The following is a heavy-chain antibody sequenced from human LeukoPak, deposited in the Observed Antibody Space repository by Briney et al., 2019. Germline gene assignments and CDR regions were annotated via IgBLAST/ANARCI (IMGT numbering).Heavy chain of an antibody. CDR1: GYTFSSFS. CDR3: VRLRRNSDTSGYYYYYDF. D-gene: IGHD3-22*01. J-gene: IGHJ4*02. V-gene: IGHV3-21*01. Sequence: GESLRLTCAASGYTFSSFSINWVRQAPGKGLEWVSSISVRSNYIYYADSVRGRFTISRDDARDSLYLQMNSLRAEDTAVYYCVRLRRNSDTSGYYYYYDFWGQGTLVTVSS. CDR2: ISVRSNYI.